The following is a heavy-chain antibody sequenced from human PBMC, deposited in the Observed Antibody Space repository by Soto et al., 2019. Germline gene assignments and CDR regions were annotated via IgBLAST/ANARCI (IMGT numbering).Heavy chain of an antibody. D-gene: IGHD1-1*01. CDR1: GGSISSSSYY. J-gene: IGHJ4*02. CDR3: ARRVQLERDIDY. CDR2: IYYSGST. V-gene: IGHV4-39*01. Sequence: SETLSLTCTVSGGSISSSSYYWGWIRQPPGKGLEWIGSIYYSGSTYYNPSLKSRVTISVDTSKNQFSLKLSSVTAADTAVYYCARRVQLERDIDYWGQGTLVTVSS.